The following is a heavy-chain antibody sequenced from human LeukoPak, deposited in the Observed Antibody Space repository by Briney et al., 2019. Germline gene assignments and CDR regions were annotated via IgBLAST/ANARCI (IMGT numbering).Heavy chain of an antibody. Sequence: GASVKVSCKVSGYTLTELSMHWVRQAPGKGLEWMGGFDPEDGETIYAQKFQGRVTMTEDTSTDTAYMELSSLRSEDTAVYYCATEESSSRPTLSDAFDIWGQGTMVTVSS. CDR1: GYTLTELS. CDR3: ATEESSSRPTLSDAFDI. J-gene: IGHJ3*02. D-gene: IGHD6-13*01. CDR2: FDPEDGET. V-gene: IGHV1-24*01.